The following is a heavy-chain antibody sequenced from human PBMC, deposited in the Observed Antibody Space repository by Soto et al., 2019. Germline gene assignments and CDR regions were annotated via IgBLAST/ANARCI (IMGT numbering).Heavy chain of an antibody. CDR2: IYYSGST. CDR3: ARSFTSYDSSGSGGVADAFDI. V-gene: IGHV4-31*03. Sequence: NPSETLSLTCTVSACSISRGGYYWSWIRQHPGKGLERIGYIYYSGSTYYNPSLKSRVTISVDTSKNQFSLKLSSVTAADTAVYYCARSFTSYDSSGSGGVADAFDIWGQATMVTVSS. CDR1: ACSISRGGYY. J-gene: IGHJ3*02. D-gene: IGHD3-22*01.